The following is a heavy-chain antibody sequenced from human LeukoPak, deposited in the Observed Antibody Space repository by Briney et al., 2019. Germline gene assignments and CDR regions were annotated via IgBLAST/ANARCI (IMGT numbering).Heavy chain of an antibody. CDR2: IYHSGST. CDR3: ARALRLWFGESYYFDY. CDR1: GGSISSSSYY. J-gene: IGHJ4*02. V-gene: IGHV4-39*07. D-gene: IGHD3-10*01. Sequence: SETLSLTCTVSGGSISSSSYYWGWIRQPPGKGLEWIGSIYHSGSTYYNPSLKSRVTISVDTSKNQFSLKLSSVTAADTAVYYCARALRLWFGESYYFDYWGQGTLVTVSS.